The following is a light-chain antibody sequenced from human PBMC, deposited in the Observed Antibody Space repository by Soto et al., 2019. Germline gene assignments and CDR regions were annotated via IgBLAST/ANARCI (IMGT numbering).Light chain of an antibody. CDR3: QQYYNTPLT. J-gene: IGKJ4*01. CDR2: WAS. CDR1: HTVLSSSNNKNY. Sequence: DIVMPPSPDSLTVSLGERAIINCRSIHTVLSSSNNKNYLAWYQQKPGQPPKLLIYWASTRQSGVPDRFSGSGSGTDFTLTISSLQAEDVAVYFCQQYYNTPLTFGGGTKVDI. V-gene: IGKV4-1*01.